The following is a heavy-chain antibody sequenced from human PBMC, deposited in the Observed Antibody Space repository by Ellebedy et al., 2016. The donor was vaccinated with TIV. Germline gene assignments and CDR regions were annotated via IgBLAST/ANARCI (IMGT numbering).Heavy chain of an antibody. V-gene: IGHV3-7*01. D-gene: IGHD2-21*02. CDR2: TKQEGSEK. Sequence: GESLKISCASSGFPFSTYWIGWVRQAAGQGLEWVANTKQEGSEKYYVDSVNGRFPLSRDNAKNSLYLQMNSLRDEDTAVYYCARAIGVADCSWGQGTLVTVSS. J-gene: IGHJ5*02. CDR3: ARAIGVADCS. CDR1: GFPFSTYW.